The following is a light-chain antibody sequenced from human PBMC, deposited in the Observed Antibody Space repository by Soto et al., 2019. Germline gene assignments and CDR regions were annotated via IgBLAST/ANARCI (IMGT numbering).Light chain of an antibody. V-gene: IGLV1-47*01. J-gene: IGLJ7*01. Sequence: QLVLTQPPSASGTPGQRVTISCSGSSSSIGSNYVYWYQQLPGTAPKLLIYRNNQRPSGVPDRFSGSKSGTSASLAISGLRSEDEADYYCAAWDDSLSGPVFGGGTQLTVL. CDR2: RNN. CDR1: SSSIGSNY. CDR3: AAWDDSLSGPV.